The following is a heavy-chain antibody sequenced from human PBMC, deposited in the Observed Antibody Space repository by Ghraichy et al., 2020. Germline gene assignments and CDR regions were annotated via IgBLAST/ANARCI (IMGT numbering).Heavy chain of an antibody. CDR3: ARDCSSTSCYGSYYYGMDA. V-gene: IGHV3-7*01. D-gene: IGHD2-2*01. CDR2: IKQDGSEK. J-gene: IGHJ6*02. CDR1: GFTFSSYW. Sequence: GGSLRHSCAASGFTFSSYWMSWVRQAPGKGLEWVANIKQDGSEKYYVDSVKGRFTISRDNAKNSLYLQMNSLRAEDTAVYYCARDCSSTSCYGSYYYGMDAWGQGTTVTVSS.